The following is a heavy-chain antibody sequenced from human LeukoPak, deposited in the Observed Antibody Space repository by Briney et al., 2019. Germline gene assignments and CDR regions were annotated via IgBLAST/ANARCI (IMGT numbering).Heavy chain of an antibody. Sequence: ASVKVSCKASGYTFTSYDINWVRQATGQGLEWMGWMNPNSGNTGYAQKFQGRVTMTRDTSISTAYMELSRLRPDDTAVYYCARVRGIAAAGDAFDIWGQGTMVTVSS. CDR3: ARVRGIAAAGDAFDI. J-gene: IGHJ3*02. V-gene: IGHV1-8*01. CDR2: MNPNSGNT. CDR1: GYTFTSYD. D-gene: IGHD6-13*01.